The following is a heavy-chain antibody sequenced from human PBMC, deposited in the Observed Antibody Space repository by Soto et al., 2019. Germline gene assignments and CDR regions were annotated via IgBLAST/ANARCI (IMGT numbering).Heavy chain of an antibody. Sequence: QVQLQQWGAGLLKPSETLSLTCAVYGGSFNAYYWSWIRQPPGKGLEWIGEINHSGSASYNPSLKGRVTISVDTSKNQFSRTMSSVTAADTAVYYCASRLIVVVTGAGNGYFDYWGQGTLVTVSS. CDR1: GGSFNAYY. D-gene: IGHD2-2*01. V-gene: IGHV4-34*01. CDR3: ASRLIVVVTGAGNGYFDY. CDR2: INHSGSA. J-gene: IGHJ4*02.